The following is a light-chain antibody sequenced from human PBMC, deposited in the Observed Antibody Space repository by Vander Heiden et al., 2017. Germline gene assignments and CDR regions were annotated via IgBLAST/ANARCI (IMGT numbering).Light chain of an antibody. Sequence: DIVLTQSPRTLSLSPGERATLSCRASQSISSSYLAWYQQKPGQPPRLLIYGASSRAAGIPDRISSSASGTDFTLTISRLEHEDFAVYYCQQYGSSRTFGQGTKVEIK. CDR3: QQYGSSRT. CDR1: QSISSSY. CDR2: GAS. J-gene: IGKJ1*01. V-gene: IGKV3-20*01.